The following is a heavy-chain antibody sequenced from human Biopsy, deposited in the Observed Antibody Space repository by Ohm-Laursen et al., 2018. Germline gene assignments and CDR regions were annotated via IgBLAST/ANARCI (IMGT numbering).Heavy chain of an antibody. CDR3: ARDVEGFYSHAMDV. CDR2: ITSGGSTT. CDR1: GFTFSDYY. D-gene: IGHD2-15*01. J-gene: IGHJ6*02. V-gene: IGHV3-11*01. Sequence: SLRLSCAASGFTFSDYYMSWIRQAPGKGLEWVSYITSGGSTTDYADSAKGRFTISRDNAKSSLFLQMNSLRAEDTAVYYCARDVEGFYSHAMDVWGQGTTVTVSS.